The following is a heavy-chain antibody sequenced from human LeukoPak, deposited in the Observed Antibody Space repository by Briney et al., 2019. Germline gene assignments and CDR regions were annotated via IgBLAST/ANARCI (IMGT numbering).Heavy chain of an antibody. J-gene: IGHJ4*02. CDR2: INANSGGT. D-gene: IGHD3-10*01. Sequence: ASLKVSCKASGYTFTGYYMNWVRPAPGQGVEWMGWINANSGGTNYAQKFQGRVTMTRDTSISTAYTELSRLRSDDTAVYYCARDVDTDMFHGSGTWWSWGQGTLVTVSS. CDR1: GYTFTGYY. CDR3: ARDVDTDMFHGSGTWWS. V-gene: IGHV1-2*02.